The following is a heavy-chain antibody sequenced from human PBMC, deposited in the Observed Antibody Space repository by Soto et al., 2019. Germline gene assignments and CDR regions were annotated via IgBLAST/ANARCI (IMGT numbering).Heavy chain of an antibody. CDR1: GGTFSSYA. V-gene: IGHV1-69*12. D-gene: IGHD4-17*01. J-gene: IGHJ3*02. CDR3: AGVATRTVNIEAIDI. CDR2: IIHIFGTA. Sequence: QVQLVQSGAAVKKPGSSVKVSCKASGGTFSSYAISWVRQAPGQGLEWMGGIIHIFGTANYAQKFQGRVTITADESTSKADRDLRSLRPEITDVYYWAGVATRTVNIEAIDIWGQGTMNTVSS.